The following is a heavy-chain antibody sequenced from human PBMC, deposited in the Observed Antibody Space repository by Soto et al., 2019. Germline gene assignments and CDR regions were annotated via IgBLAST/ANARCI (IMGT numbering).Heavy chain of an antibody. CDR1: GFTFSSYA. J-gene: IGHJ6*03. CDR2: ISGSGGST. V-gene: IGHV3-23*01. CDR3: AKGANSNFPGGSYYYYMDV. Sequence: EVQLLESGGGLVQPGGSLRLSCAASGFTFSSYAMSWVRQAPGKGLEWVSAISGSGGSTYYADSVKGRFTISRDNSKNTLYLQMNSLRAEDTAVYYCAKGANSNFPGGSYYYYMDVWGKGTTVTVSS. D-gene: IGHD4-4*01.